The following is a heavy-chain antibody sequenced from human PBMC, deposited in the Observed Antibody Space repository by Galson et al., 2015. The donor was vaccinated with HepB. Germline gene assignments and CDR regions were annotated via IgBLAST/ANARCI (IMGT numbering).Heavy chain of an antibody. CDR2: IKSKTDGGTT. CDR3: TADEYGSGSYYFDY. D-gene: IGHD3-10*01. V-gene: IGHV3-15*01. Sequence: SLRLSCAASGFTFSNAWMNWVRQAPGKGLEWVGRIKSKTDGGTTDYAAPVKGRFTISRDDSKYTLYLQMNSLKTEDTAVYYCTADEYGSGSYYFDYWGQGTLVTVSS. CDR1: GFTFSNAW. J-gene: IGHJ4*02.